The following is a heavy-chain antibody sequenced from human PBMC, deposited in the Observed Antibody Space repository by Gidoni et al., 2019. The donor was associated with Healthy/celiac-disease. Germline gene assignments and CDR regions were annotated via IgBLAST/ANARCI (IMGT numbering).Heavy chain of an antibody. V-gene: IGHV3-30-3*01. Sequence: QVQLVASGGGVVQPGRSLRPSCAASGFTFSSYAMHWVRQAPGKGLEWVAVISYDGSNKYYADSVKGRFTISRDKSKNTLYLQMNSLRAEDTAVYYCARASYLYDSSGSVDYWGQGTLVTVSS. D-gene: IGHD3-22*01. J-gene: IGHJ4*02. CDR2: ISYDGSNK. CDR1: GFTFSSYA. CDR3: ARASYLYDSSGSVDY.